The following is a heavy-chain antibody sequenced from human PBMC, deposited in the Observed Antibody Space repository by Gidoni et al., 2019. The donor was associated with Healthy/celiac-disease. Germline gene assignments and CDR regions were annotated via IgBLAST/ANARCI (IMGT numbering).Heavy chain of an antibody. D-gene: IGHD2-21*02. CDR2: IYYSGST. V-gene: IGHV4-59*01. CDR3: ARERVWGDSHYGMDV. CDR1: GGSISSYY. J-gene: IGHJ6*02. Sequence: QVQLQESGPGLVKPSETLSLTCTVSGGSISSYYWSWIRQPPGKGLEWIGYIYYSGSTNYNPSLKSRVTISVDTSKNQFSLKLSSVTAADTAVYYCARERVWGDSHYGMDVWGQGTTVTVSS.